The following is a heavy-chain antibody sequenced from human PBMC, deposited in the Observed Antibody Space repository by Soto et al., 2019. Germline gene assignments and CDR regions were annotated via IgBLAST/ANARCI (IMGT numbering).Heavy chain of an antibody. J-gene: IGHJ5*01. CDR1: GFTISNYW. CDR2: ISTNGDTA. Sequence: GGSLRLSCAASGFTISNYWMHWVRQGPGKGLEWVSGISTNGDTANYADSVKGRFTISRDNSKNALYMQMNGLRPEDTAVYYCAKDLSRWPHYAFDSWGQGTLVTVSS. D-gene: IGHD4-17*01. CDR3: AKDLSRWPHYAFDS. V-gene: IGHV3-23*01.